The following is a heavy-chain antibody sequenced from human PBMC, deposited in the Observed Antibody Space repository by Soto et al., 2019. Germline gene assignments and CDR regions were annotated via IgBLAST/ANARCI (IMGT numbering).Heavy chain of an antibody. CDR1: GFTFSSYS. CDR3: ARGLRFLEWLLSSFDY. J-gene: IGHJ4*02. CDR2: ISSSSSYI. Sequence: GSLRLSCAASGFTFSSYSMNWVRQAPGKGLEWVSSISSSSSYIYYADSVKGRFTISRDNAKNSLYLQINSLRAEDTAVYYCARGLRFLEWLLSSFDYWGQGTLVTVSS. V-gene: IGHV3-21*01. D-gene: IGHD3-3*01.